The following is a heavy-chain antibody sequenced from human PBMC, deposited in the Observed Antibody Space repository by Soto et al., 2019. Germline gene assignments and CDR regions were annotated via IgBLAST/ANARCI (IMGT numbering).Heavy chain of an antibody. D-gene: IGHD5-12*01. Sequence: QVQLRESGPGLVKPSQTLSLTCSVSGASVAGVSYYWSWVRQPPGQGLEWIGYIPSRGRPFYNPSLTSRGPISADTSKNQLALQLTSVTAADTAVYYCARDTYSGYDFGLWGQGTLVTVSS. J-gene: IGHJ5*02. CDR2: IPSRGRP. CDR1: GASVAGVSYY. V-gene: IGHV4-30-4*01. CDR3: ARDTYSGYDFGL.